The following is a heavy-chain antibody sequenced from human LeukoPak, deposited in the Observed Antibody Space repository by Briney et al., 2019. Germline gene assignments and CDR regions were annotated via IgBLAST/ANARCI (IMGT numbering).Heavy chain of an antibody. Sequence: GSLRLSCAASGFTFSSYSMNWVRQAPGKGLEWIGSIYYSGSTYYNPSLKSRVTISVDTSKNQFSLKLSSVTAADTAVYYCARGTMVRGVTIDYWGQGTLVTVSS. CDR3: ARGTMVRGVTIDY. J-gene: IGHJ4*02. D-gene: IGHD3-10*01. CDR2: IYYSGST. V-gene: IGHV4-39*07. CDR1: GFTFSSYS.